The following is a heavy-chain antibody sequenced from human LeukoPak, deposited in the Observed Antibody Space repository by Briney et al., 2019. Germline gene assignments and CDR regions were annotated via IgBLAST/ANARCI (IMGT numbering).Heavy chain of an antibody. J-gene: IGHJ4*02. CDR2: IYYSGST. V-gene: IGHV4-61*05. CDR3: ASLPHYDFWSGYYFSWDY. Sequence: SETLSLTFTVSGGSISSSSYYWGWIRQPPGKGLEWIGHIYYSGSTNYNPSLKSRVTISVDTSKNQFSLKLSSVTAADTAVYYCASLPHYDFWSGYYFSWDYWGQGTLVTVSS. D-gene: IGHD3-3*01. CDR1: GGSISSSSYY.